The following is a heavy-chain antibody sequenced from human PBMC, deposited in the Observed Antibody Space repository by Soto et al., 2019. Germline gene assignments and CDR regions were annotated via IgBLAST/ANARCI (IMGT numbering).Heavy chain of an antibody. J-gene: IGHJ5*02. D-gene: IGHD6-19*01. V-gene: IGHV5-51*01. CDR2: IYPGDSDT. Sequence: GESLKISCKGSGYSFTSYWIGWVRQMPGKGLEWMGIIYPGDSDTRYSPSFQGQVTISADKSISTAYLQWSSRKASDTAMYYCARHGDPRSSGWLGWFDPWGQGTLVTVSS. CDR3: ARHGDPRSSGWLGWFDP. CDR1: GYSFTSYW.